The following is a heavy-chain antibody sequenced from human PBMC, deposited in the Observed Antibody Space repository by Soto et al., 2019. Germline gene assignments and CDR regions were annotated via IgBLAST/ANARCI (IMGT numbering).Heavy chain of an antibody. Sequence: QLVQSGVEMKNPGASVKVSCKASGYTFTSYGISWVRQAPGQGLEWMGWISGFNDDTNHAQKFQGRVTVTKDTSTSTAYMELRSLKSDDTAMYYCARSGSYYPARNWFGPWGQGNLVIVSS. CDR1: GYTFTSYG. V-gene: IGHV1-18*01. D-gene: IGHD3-10*01. J-gene: IGHJ5*02. CDR3: ARSGSYYPARNWFGP. CDR2: ISGFNDDT.